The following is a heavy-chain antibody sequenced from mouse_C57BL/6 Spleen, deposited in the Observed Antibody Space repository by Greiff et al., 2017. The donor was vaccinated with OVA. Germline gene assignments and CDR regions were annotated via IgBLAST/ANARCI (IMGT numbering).Heavy chain of an antibody. Sequence: QVQLQQSGAELVRPGASVTLSCKASGYTFTDYEMHWVKQTPVHGLEWIGAIDPETGGTAYNQKFKGKAILTADKSSSTAYMELRSLTSEDSAVYYCTRTGNFAWFAYWGQGTLVTVSA. CDR2: IDPETGGT. CDR3: TRTGNFAWFAY. CDR1: GYTFTDYE. J-gene: IGHJ3*01. V-gene: IGHV1-15*01. D-gene: IGHD2-1*01.